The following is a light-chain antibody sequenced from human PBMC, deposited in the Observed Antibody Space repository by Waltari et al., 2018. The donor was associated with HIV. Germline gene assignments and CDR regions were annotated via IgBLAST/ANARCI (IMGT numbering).Light chain of an antibody. Sequence: QSALTQPRSMSGSPGQSVTISCTGTSSDVGGYNYVSWYQQHPGKAPKLMIFDVNRRPSGLPDRFSGTKSGNTASLTICGLHAEDEADYYCGSYADNYTWVFGGGTKLTVL. CDR1: SSDVGGYNY. V-gene: IGLV2-11*01. CDR3: GSYADNYTWV. J-gene: IGLJ3*02. CDR2: DVN.